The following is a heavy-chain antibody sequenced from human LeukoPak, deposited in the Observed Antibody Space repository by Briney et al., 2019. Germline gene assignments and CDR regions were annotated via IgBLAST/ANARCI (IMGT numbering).Heavy chain of an antibody. V-gene: IGHV3-30*14. CDR3: ARGAGYNYPYYFDY. Sequence: GGSLRLSCAASGFTFSSYAMLWVRQAPGKGLEWVAVISYDGSNKYYADSVKGRFTISRDNSKNTLYLQMNSLRAEDTAVYYCARGAGYNYPYYFDYWGQGTLVTVSS. CDR2: ISYDGSNK. J-gene: IGHJ4*02. CDR1: GFTFSSYA. D-gene: IGHD5-24*01.